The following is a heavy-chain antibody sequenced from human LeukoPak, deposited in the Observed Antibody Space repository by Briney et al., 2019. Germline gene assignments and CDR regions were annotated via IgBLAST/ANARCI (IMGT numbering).Heavy chain of an antibody. CDR2: INTSGGTI. J-gene: IGHJ4*02. CDR1: GFTFSDYY. D-gene: IGHD3-10*01. Sequence: PGGSLRLSCAASGFTFSDYYMSWIRQAPGKGLEWLSYINTSGGTIYYADSVRGRFTISRDNAKTSLYLQMNSLRVEDTAVYYCARDPWDYGSGSYYYYYFDYWGQGTLVTVSS. CDR3: ARDPWDYGSGSYYYYYFDY. V-gene: IGHV3-11*01.